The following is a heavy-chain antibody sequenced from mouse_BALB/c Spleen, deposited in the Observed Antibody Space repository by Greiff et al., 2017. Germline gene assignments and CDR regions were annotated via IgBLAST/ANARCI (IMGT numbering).Heavy chain of an antibody. CDR3: RRRGTWCAY. V-gene: IGHV1-7*01. J-gene: IGHJ3*01. Sequence: QVQLQQSGAELAKPGASVTMSCKASGYTFTRYWMHWVKQRPGQGLEWIGYINPSTGYTEYNQKFKDKATLTADKSSSTAYMQLSSLTSEDSAVYCGRRRGTWCAYWGQGTLVTVSA. CDR1: GYTFTRYW. CDR2: INPSTGYT. D-gene: IGHD3-3*01.